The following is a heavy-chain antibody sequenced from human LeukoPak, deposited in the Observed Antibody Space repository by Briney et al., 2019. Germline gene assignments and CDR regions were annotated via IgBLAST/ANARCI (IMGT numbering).Heavy chain of an antibody. J-gene: IGHJ4*02. CDR2: IYYSGST. D-gene: IGHD6-13*01. Sequence: SQTQSLTCTVSGGSISSGDYYWSWIRQPPGKGLEWIGYIYYSGSTYYNPSLKSRVTISVDTSKNQFSLKLSSVTAADTAVYYCARASGGAAAGLDYWGQGTLVTVSS. CDR3: ARASGGAAAGLDY. CDR1: GGSISSGDYY. V-gene: IGHV4-30-4*01.